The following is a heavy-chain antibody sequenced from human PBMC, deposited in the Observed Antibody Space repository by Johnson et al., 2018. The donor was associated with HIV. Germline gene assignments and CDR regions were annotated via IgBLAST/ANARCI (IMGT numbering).Heavy chain of an antibody. J-gene: IGHJ3*02. CDR2: ISYDGSKK. CDR3: AKDIGYGDRPDAFDI. D-gene: IGHD4-17*01. V-gene: IGHV3-30*19. CDR1: GFTFSSYG. Sequence: QVQLVESGGGVVQPGVSLRLSCAASGFTFSSYGMHWVRQAPGKGLEWVAVISYDGSKKYYADSVTGQFTISRDNPKNTLYLQMNSLRAEDTALYYCAKDIGYGDRPDAFDIWGQGTMVTVSS.